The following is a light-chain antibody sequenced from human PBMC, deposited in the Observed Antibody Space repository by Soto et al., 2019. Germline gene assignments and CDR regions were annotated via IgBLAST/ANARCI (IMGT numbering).Light chain of an antibody. CDR1: QGVSNY. V-gene: IGKV1-9*01. J-gene: IGKJ2*01. CDR3: QQLNSYPPYT. Sequence: DIQLTQSPSFLSASVGDRVTITCRASQGVSNYLAWYQQKPGKAPKLLIYSASTLQSGVPSGFSGSGSGTDFTLTIGSLQPEDFATYYCQQLNSYPPYTFGQGTQLEIK. CDR2: SAS.